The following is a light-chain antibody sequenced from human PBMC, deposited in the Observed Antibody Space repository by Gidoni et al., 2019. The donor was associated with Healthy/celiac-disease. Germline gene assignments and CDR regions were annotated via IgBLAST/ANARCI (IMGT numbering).Light chain of an antibody. Sequence: EIVLTQSPATLSLSPGERATLSCRASQSVSSYLAWYQQKPGQAPRLLIYDASNRATGIPARFSGSGSGTDFTLTISSLGPEDFAVYSCQQRSNWPPLTFGGGTKVEIK. CDR2: DAS. CDR1: QSVSSY. V-gene: IGKV3-11*01. CDR3: QQRSNWPPLT. J-gene: IGKJ4*01.